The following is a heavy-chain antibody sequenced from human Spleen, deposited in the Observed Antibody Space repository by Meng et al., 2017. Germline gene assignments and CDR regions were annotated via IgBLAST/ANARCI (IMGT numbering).Heavy chain of an antibody. Sequence: GGPLRLSCAASGFTFSSYAMSWVRQAPGKGLEWVSAISGSGGSTYYADSVKGRFTISRDNAKNTLYLQMNSLRAEDTAVYYCARAALYYDFWSGYSTDAFDIWGQGTMVTVSS. CDR1: GFTFSSYA. J-gene: IGHJ3*02. D-gene: IGHD3-3*01. V-gene: IGHV3-23*01. CDR3: ARAALYYDFWSGYSTDAFDI. CDR2: ISGSGGST.